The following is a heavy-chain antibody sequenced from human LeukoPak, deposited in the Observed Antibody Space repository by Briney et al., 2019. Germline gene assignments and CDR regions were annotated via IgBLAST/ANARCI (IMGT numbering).Heavy chain of an antibody. CDR1: GFTFNTYA. Sequence: GGSLRLSCAASGFTFNTYAMSWVRQAPGKGLEWVSTISGGGDDTYYADSVKGRFTISRDNSKNTLYLEMNSLRVEDTALYYCGRDISAGGMDVWGQGTTVTVSS. V-gene: IGHV3-23*01. CDR3: GRDISAGGMDV. CDR2: ISGGGDDT. J-gene: IGHJ6*02.